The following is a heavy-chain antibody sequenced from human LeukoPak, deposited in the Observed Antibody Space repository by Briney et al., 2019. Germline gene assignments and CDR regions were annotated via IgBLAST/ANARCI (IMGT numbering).Heavy chain of an antibody. CDR2: IWYDGSNK. D-gene: IGHD2-2*01. CDR1: GFTFSSYD. Sequence: GGSLRLSCAASGFTFSSYDMHWVRQAPGKGLEWVAVIWYDGSNKYYADSVKGRFTISRDNSKNTLYLQMNSLRAEDTAVYYCARAEGYCSSTSCYWWFDPWGQGTLVTVSS. V-gene: IGHV3-33*01. CDR3: ARAEGYCSSTSCYWWFDP. J-gene: IGHJ5*02.